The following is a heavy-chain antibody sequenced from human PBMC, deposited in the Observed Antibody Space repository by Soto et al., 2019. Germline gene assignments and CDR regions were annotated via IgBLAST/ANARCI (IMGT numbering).Heavy chain of an antibody. CDR3: ARHRYSYGVYYFDY. CDR1: GVSISSGDYY. J-gene: IGHJ4*02. D-gene: IGHD5-18*01. Sequence: PSETLSLTCTVSGVSISSGDYYWSWIRQPPGKGLEWIGYIYYSGSTNYNPSLTSRVTTSVDTSKNQFSLKLSSVTAADTAVYYCARHRYSYGVYYFDYWGQGTLVTVSS. V-gene: IGHV4-61*08. CDR2: IYYSGST.